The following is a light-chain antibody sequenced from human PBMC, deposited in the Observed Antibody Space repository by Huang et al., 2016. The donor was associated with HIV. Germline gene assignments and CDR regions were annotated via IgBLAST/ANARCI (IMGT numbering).Light chain of an antibody. CDR1: ENIRRY. CDR2: SAS. Sequence: DIQMTQSPSSLSASVGDRVTITCRASENIRRYLNWYQQKPGKPPKLLIHSASTLQSGVPSRFSGSGSGTEFTLTITSLQPEDFATYYCQGSLSIPHTFGQGTNLEIK. J-gene: IGKJ2*01. V-gene: IGKV1-39*01. CDR3: QGSLSIPHT.